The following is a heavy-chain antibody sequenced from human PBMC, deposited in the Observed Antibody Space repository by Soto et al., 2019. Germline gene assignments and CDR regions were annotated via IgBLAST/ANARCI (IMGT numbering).Heavy chain of an antibody. CDR1: GGSISIDNYY. CDR3: ARHTHSRFGEFYCDY. D-gene: IGHD3-10*01. Sequence: QLQLQESGPGLVKPSETLSLTCTVSGGSISIDNYYWGWLRQPPGKGLEWIGSIHYSGSTYYNPSLKSRVTISVDTSNNQISLTLSSVTAADTAVYYFARHTHSRFGEFYCDYWGQGTLVTVS. CDR2: IHYSGST. V-gene: IGHV4-39*01. J-gene: IGHJ4*02.